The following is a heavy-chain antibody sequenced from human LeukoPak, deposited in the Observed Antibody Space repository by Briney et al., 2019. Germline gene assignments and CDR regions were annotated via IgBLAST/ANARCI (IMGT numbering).Heavy chain of an antibody. Sequence: SETLSLTCTVSGCSITSIHYYWVWIRQPPGKGLEWIGNIYYFGSTYYNPSLRSRVTISVDTSKNQFSLKLSSVTAADTALYYCARMPCGGGTCWWLDPWGQGTLVTVYS. J-gene: IGHJ5*02. CDR3: ARMPCGGGTCWWLDP. CDR2: IYYFGST. CDR1: GCSITSIHYY. D-gene: IGHD2-15*01. V-gene: IGHV4-39*01.